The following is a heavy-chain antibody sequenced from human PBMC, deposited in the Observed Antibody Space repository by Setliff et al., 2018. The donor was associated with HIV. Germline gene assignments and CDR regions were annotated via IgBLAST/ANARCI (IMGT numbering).Heavy chain of an antibody. CDR3: ARASRYSSSINWFDP. V-gene: IGHV4-4*08. J-gene: IGHJ5*02. CDR1: GGSISSYY. CDR2: IYTSGST. D-gene: IGHD6-6*01. Sequence: SETLSLTCTVSGGSISSYYWSWIRQPPGKGLEWIGYIYTSGSTNYNPSLKSRVTISVDTSKNQFSLKLSSVTAADTAVYYCARASRYSSSINWFDPWGQGTLVTVSS.